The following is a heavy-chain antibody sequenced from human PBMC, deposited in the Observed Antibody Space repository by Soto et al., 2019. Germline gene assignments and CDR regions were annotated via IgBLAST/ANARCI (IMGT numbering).Heavy chain of an antibody. V-gene: IGHV1-2*02. D-gene: IGHD5-18*01. CDR1: GYSFTAFY. J-gene: IGHJ4*02. CDR3: ARDSYGPLDY. Sequence: ASVKVSCKPSGYSFTAFYIHWVRQAPGQGLERMGWVDPNSGATRNAQNFQGRVTMTRDTSTSTVYMELNWLRSDDTAVYYCARDSYGPLDYWDQGTLVTFSS. CDR2: VDPNSGAT.